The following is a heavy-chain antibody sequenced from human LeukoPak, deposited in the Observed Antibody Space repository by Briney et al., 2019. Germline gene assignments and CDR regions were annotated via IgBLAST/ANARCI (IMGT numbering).Heavy chain of an antibody. D-gene: IGHD3-16*02. CDR2: ISSSSSYI. CDR3: ARDTVNDYVWGSYRYMVYSDY. J-gene: IGHJ4*02. CDR1: GFTFSIYS. Sequence: GGCLRLSRAASGFTFSIYSMNWVREAPGKGLEWVSSISSSSSYIYYADSVKGRFTISRDNAKNSLYLQMNSPRAEDTAVYYCARDTVNDYVWGSYRYMVYSDYWGQGTLVTVSS. V-gene: IGHV3-21*01.